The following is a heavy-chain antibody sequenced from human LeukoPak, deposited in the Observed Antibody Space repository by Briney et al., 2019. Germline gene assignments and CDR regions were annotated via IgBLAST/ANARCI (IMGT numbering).Heavy chain of an antibody. D-gene: IGHD2-15*01. CDR3: AREVVVAATRYMDV. J-gene: IGHJ6*03. Sequence: GGSLRLSCAASGFTFSDYNMNWVRQAPGKGLEWVSYISSSGATRYYADSVKGRFTMSRDNAKNSLYLLLNSLRAEDTAVYYCAREVVVAATRYMDVWGKGTTVTISS. V-gene: IGHV3-11*04. CDR1: GFTFSDYN. CDR2: ISSSGATR.